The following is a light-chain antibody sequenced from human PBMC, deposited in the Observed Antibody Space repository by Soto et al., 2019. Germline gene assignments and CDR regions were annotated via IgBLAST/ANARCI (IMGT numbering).Light chain of an antibody. CDR1: QSVSNNY. J-gene: IGKJ1*01. Sequence: IVWTPSPGTQSLSPGESATLSCRASQSVSNNYLAWYQQKPGQAPRLLIYGASSRATGIPDRFSGSGSGTDFTLTISRLEPEDFAVYYCQQYGSSPQTFGQGTNVDI. CDR2: GAS. CDR3: QQYGSSPQT. V-gene: IGKV3-20*01.